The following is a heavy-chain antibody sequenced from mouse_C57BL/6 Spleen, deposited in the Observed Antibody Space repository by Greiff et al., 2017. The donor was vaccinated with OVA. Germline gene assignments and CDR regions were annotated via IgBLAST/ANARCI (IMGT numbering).Heavy chain of an antibody. CDR1: GYTFTSYW. Sequence: QVQLKQPGAELVQPGASVKMSCKASGYTFTSYWITWVKQRPGQGLEWIGDIYPGSGSTNYNEKFKSKATLTVDTSYSTAYMQRSSLTSDDSAVYYCARNWDYFDDWGQGTTLTVSS. CDR3: ARNWDYFDD. J-gene: IGHJ2*01. CDR2: IYPGSGST. V-gene: IGHV1-55*01. D-gene: IGHD4-1*01.